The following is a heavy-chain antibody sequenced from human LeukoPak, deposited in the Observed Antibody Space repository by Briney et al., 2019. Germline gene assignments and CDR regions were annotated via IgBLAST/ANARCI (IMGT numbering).Heavy chain of an antibody. Sequence: SETLSLTCIVSGGSISSYFWNWIRQPAGKGLEWIGKIYGGGSTTYNPSPNYNPSLKSRVTMSMDMSNNEFSLSLTSVTAADTAVYYCARDLGWGSPVAYWGQGILVTVSS. CDR3: ARDLGWGSPVAY. CDR2: IYGGGSTTYNPSP. D-gene: IGHD3-16*01. V-gene: IGHV4-4*07. CDR1: GGSISSYF. J-gene: IGHJ4*02.